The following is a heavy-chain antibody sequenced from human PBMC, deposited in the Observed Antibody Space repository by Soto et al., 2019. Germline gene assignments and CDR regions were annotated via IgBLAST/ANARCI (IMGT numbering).Heavy chain of an antibody. CDR1: GYTFTRYT. V-gene: IGHV1-3*01. J-gene: IGHJ5*02. CDR2: INPDNGNT. Sequence: ASVKVFCKASGYTFTRYTMNWVRQAPGQRLEWMGWINPDNGNTKSSQKFQDRVIITRDTSASTAYMDLSSLRSEDTAVYYCARGIATGQLDPWGQGTLVTVSS. D-gene: IGHD2-15*01. CDR3: ARGIATGQLDP.